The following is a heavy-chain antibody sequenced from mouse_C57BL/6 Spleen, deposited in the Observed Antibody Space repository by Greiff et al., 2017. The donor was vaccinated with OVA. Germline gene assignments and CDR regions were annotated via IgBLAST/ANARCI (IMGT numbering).Heavy chain of an antibody. V-gene: IGHV1-85*01. CDR2: IYPGDGST. CDR3: ARRGWDVPGYFDY. Sequence: QVQLKESGPELVKPGASVKLSCKASGYTFTSYDINWVKQRPGQGLEWIGWIYPGDGSTKYNEKFKGKATLTVDTSSSTAYMELHSLTSEDSAVYCCARRGWDVPGYFDYWGQGTTLTVSA. J-gene: IGHJ2*01. CDR1: GYTFTSYD. D-gene: IGHD4-1*01.